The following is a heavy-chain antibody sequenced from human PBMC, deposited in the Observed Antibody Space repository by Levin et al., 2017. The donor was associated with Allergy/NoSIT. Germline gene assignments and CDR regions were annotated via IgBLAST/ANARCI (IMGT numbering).Heavy chain of an antibody. Sequence: SQTLSLTCTVSGGSISSGGYYWSWIRQHPGKGLEWIGYIYYSGSTYYNPSLKSRVTISVDTSKNQFSLKLSSVTAADTAVYYCARVDIVVVPAATHPTSNWFDPWGQGTLVTVSS. CDR2: IYYSGST. CDR3: ARVDIVVVPAATHPTSNWFDP. D-gene: IGHD2-2*03. V-gene: IGHV4-31*03. CDR1: GGSISSGGYY. J-gene: IGHJ5*02.